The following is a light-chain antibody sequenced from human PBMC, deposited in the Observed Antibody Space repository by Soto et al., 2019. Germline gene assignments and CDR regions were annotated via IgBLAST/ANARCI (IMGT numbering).Light chain of an antibody. CDR1: SSNVGSYDL. V-gene: IGLV2-23*01. J-gene: IGLJ2*01. CDR2: EGT. CDR3: CSYAGSDTML. Sequence: QSALTQPASVSGSPGQSITISCTGTSSNVGSYDLVSWYQQHPGEAPKLMIYEGTKRPSGVSNRFSGSKSANTASLTISGLHPEDAADYYCCSYAGSDTMLFGGGTKLTVL.